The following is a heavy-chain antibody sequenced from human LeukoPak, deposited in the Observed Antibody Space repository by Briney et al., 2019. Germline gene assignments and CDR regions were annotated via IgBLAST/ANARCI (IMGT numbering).Heavy chain of an antibody. CDR2: IYSGGST. CDR1: GFTVSRNY. V-gene: IGHV3-66*02. Sequence: GGSLRLSCAASGFTVSRNYMSWVRQAPGKGLEWVSVIYSGGSTYYADSVKGRFTISRDNSKNTLYLQMNSLRAEDTAVYYCARDYNGDYGYFDLWGRGTLVTVSS. D-gene: IGHD3-10*01. CDR3: ARDYNGDYGYFDL. J-gene: IGHJ2*01.